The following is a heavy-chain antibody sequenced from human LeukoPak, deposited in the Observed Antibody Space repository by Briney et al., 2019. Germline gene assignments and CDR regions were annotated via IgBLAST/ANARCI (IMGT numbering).Heavy chain of an antibody. J-gene: IGHJ6*02. Sequence: SETLSLTCTVSGGSISSSNYFWGWIRQPPGKGLEWIGNIYYSGSTYYNPSLKSRVTISVDTSKNQSSLQLSSVTVADTAVYYCARQLYSSATVWGQGTTVTVSS. CDR3: ARQLYSSATV. CDR2: IYYSGST. CDR1: GGSISSSNYF. D-gene: IGHD6-25*01. V-gene: IGHV4-39*01.